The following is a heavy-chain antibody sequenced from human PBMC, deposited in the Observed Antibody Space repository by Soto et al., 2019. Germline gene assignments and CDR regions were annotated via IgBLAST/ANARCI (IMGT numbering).Heavy chain of an antibody. CDR2: INPSGGST. J-gene: IGHJ4*02. CDR3: ARGDSNGWYFDY. D-gene: IGHD6-19*01. CDR1: GYRFTTYQ. V-gene: IGHV1-46*01. Sequence: WASVKVSCKASGYRFTTYQMHWVRQAPGQGLEWMGTINPSGGSTSYAQRFQGRVTMTRDTSTSTVYMQLSSLRSEDTALYYCARGDSNGWYFDYWGQGTLVTVSS.